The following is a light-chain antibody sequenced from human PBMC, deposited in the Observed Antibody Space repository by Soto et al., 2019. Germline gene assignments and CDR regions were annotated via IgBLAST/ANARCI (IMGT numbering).Light chain of an antibody. J-gene: IGLJ2*01. CDR1: SSNIGSNT. CDR3: AAWDDSLNGVV. Sequence: QPVLTQPPSASGTPGQGVTISCSGGSSNIGSNTVNWYQQLPGTAPKLLIYTNNQRPSGVPDRFSGSKSGTSASLAISGLQSEDEADYYCAAWDDSLNGVVFGGGTKLTVL. V-gene: IGLV1-44*01. CDR2: TNN.